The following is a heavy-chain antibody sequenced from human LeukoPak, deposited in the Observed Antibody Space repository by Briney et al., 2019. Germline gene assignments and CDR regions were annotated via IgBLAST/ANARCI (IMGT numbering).Heavy chain of an antibody. CDR3: ARDRYYYDSSGHYRLDY. Sequence: SETLSLTCTVSGGSISSYYWSWIRQPPGKGLEWIGYIYYSGSTNYNPSLKSRVTMSVDTSKNQFSLKLSSVTAADTAVYYCARDRYYYDSSGHYRLDYWGQGTLVTVSS. J-gene: IGHJ4*02. D-gene: IGHD3-22*01. CDR1: GGSISSYY. V-gene: IGHV4-59*12. CDR2: IYYSGST.